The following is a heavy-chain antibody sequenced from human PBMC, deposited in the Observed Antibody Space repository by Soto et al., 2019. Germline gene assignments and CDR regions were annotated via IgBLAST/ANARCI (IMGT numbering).Heavy chain of an antibody. CDR1: GVTFSSYA. J-gene: IGHJ6*02. CDR3: ARGREQLAAVYYGMAV. CDR2: ITPIFGTA. D-gene: IGHD6-6*01. V-gene: IGHV1-69*12. Sequence: QVQLVQSGAGVKKPGSSVKVSCKASGVTFSSYAISWVRQAPGQGLEWMGGITPIFGTANYAQKFQGRGTITADENTSTADMERSSLRTEDTTVYYCARGREQLAAVYYGMAVWGRGTTVTVSS.